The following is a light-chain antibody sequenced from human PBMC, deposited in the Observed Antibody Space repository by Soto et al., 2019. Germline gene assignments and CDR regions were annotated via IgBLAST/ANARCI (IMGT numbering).Light chain of an antibody. CDR1: QSVSSN. CDR3: QQYESLPIT. J-gene: IGKJ4*01. Sequence: EIVMTQSPATLSVSPGERATLSCRASQSVSSNLAWYQQKPGQAPRLLIYGASTRATGIPDKFSGSGSGTDFTLTISRLEPEDFAVYFCQQYESLPITFGGGTKVDIK. CDR2: GAS. V-gene: IGKV3D-15*02.